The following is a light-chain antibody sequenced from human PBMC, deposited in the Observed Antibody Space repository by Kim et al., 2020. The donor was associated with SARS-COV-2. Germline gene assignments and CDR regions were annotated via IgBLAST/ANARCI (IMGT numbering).Light chain of an antibody. CDR1: QSIGSY. CDR2: DAS. J-gene: IGKJ5*01. V-gene: IGKV3-11*01. Sequence: EIVLTQSPATLSLSPGDRATLSCRASQSIGSYLAWYQQKPGQAPRLLIYDASTRATGIPARFSGSGSGTDFTLTISSLEPEDFAVYYCQQRSNWSTFGQGTRLEIK. CDR3: QQRSNWST.